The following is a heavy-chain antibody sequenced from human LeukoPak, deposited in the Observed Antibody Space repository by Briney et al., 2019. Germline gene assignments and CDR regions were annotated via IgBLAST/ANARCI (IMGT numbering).Heavy chain of an antibody. V-gene: IGHV3-23*01. Sequence: GGSLRLSCVASGFTFSSYAMSWVRQAPGKGLEWVSSIRDSGDIAHYADSVRGRFTISRDNSKNTLYLQMSSLRPEDTAVYYCARGWSGDYVLDYWGQGTLVTVSS. CDR1: GFTFSSYA. J-gene: IGHJ4*02. CDR3: ARGWSGDYVLDY. CDR2: IRDSGDIA. D-gene: IGHD4-17*01.